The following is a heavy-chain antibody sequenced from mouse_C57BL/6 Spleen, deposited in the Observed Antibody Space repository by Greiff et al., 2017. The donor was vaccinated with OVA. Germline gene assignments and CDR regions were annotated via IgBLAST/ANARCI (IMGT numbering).Heavy chain of an antibody. CDR3: AKGARLYSNYGSYYAMDY. D-gene: IGHD2-5*01. Sequence: VKLMESGPGLVAPSQSLSITCTVSGFSLTSYGVSWVRQPPGKGLEWLGVIWGDGSTNYHSALISRLSISKDNSKSQVFLKLNSLQTDDTATYYCAKGARLYSNYGSYYAMDYWGQGTSVTVSS. CDR2: IWGDGST. V-gene: IGHV2-3*01. CDR1: GFSLTSYG. J-gene: IGHJ4*01.